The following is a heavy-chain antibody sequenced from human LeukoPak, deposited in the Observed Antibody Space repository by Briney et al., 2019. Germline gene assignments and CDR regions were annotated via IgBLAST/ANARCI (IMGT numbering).Heavy chain of an antibody. V-gene: IGHV3-23*01. CDR3: ARGTGFVTA. CDR2: ISGSGGST. CDR1: GFTFSSYW. J-gene: IGHJ5*02. Sequence: GGSLRLSCAASGFTFSSYWMHWVRQAPGKGLEWVSAISGSGGSTYYADSVKGRFTISRDNSKNTLYLQMNSLRAEDTAVYYCARGTGFVTAWGQGTLVTVSS. D-gene: IGHD3-10*01.